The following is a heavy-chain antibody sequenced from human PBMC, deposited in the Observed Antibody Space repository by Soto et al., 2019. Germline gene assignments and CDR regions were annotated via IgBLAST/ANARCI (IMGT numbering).Heavy chain of an antibody. CDR3: GRGLPTTGFDY. D-gene: IGHD5-12*01. CDR2: SRNKARSYTT. V-gene: IGHV3-72*01. J-gene: IGHJ4*02. CDR1: GFTFSSYA. Sequence: GGSLRLSCAASGFTFSSYAMDWVRQSPGKGLEWVGRSRNKARSYTTDYAASVKGRFTISRDDSKSSVYLQMNSLKTEDTAVYYCGRGLPTTGFDYWGQGILVTVCS.